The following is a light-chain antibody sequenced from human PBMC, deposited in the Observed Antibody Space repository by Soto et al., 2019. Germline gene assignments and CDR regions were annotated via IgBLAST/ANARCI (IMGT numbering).Light chain of an antibody. V-gene: IGKV3-11*01. CDR1: QSVSSY. CDR2: DAS. CDR3: QQRHMWPIT. J-gene: IGKJ5*01. Sequence: EIGLTQSPATLSLSPGERATLSCRASQSVSSYLAWYQQKPGQAPRLLIYDASNRATGVPARFSGSGYGTDFNLTISSLEPEDSAVYYCQQRHMWPITFGQGTRLEIK.